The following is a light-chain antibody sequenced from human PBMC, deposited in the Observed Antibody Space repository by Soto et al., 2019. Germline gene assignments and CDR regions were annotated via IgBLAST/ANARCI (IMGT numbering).Light chain of an antibody. Sequence: DIQLTQAPSFLSASAGDRVTITCRASQVISSYLAWYQQKPGRAPKLLIYAASTLQSGVPSRFSGSGSGTEFTLTITSLQPEDFATYYCQQLNSFPITFGQGTLLEIK. CDR2: AAS. CDR1: QVISSY. V-gene: IGKV1-9*01. J-gene: IGKJ5*01. CDR3: QQLNSFPIT.